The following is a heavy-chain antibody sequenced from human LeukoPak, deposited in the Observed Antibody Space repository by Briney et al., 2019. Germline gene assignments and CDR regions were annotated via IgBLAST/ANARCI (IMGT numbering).Heavy chain of an antibody. CDR2: IYYSGST. D-gene: IGHD3-10*01. CDR1: GGSISSYY. J-gene: IGHJ5*02. Sequence: PSETLSLTCTVSGGSISSYYWSWIRQPPGKGLEWMGGIYYSGSTYYNPSLKSRVTISVDTSKNQFSLKLSSVTAADTAVYYCARHVYGVTMVRGSGFDPWGQGTLVTVSS. V-gene: IGHV4-39*01. CDR3: ARHVYGVTMVRGSGFDP.